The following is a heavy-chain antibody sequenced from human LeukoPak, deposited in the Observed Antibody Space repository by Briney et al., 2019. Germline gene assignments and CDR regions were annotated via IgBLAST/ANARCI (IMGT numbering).Heavy chain of an antibody. CDR3: VRMIARDWFDP. V-gene: IGHV3-33*03. D-gene: IGHD3-22*01. CDR2: MWYDGSNK. J-gene: IGHJ5*02. CDR1: GFTFNSYG. Sequence: GGSLRLSCAASGFTFNSYGMHWVRQAPGKGLEWVAVMWYDGSNKYYADSVKGRFTISRDDSKNTLYLQMNSLRAEDTAMYYCVRMIARDWFDPWGQGTLVTVSS.